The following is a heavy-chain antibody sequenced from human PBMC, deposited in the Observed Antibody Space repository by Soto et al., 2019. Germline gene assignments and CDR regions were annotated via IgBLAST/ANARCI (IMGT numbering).Heavy chain of an antibody. D-gene: IGHD6-13*01. J-gene: IGHJ4*02. Sequence: QVQLVESGGGLVKPGGSLRLSCAASGFTFSDYYMSWIRQAPGKGLEWVSYISSSSSYTNYADSVKGRFTISRDNAKNLLYMQMNSLRAEDTAVYYLARVTSPPRYSSSWSTPHDYWGQGTLVTVSS. CDR1: GFTFSDYY. V-gene: IGHV3-11*05. CDR3: ARVTSPPRYSSSWSTPHDY. CDR2: ISSSSSYT.